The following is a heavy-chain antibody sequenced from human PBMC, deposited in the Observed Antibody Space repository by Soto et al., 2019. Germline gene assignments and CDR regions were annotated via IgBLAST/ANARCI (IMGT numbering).Heavy chain of an antibody. V-gene: IGHV1-18*04. CDR3: ARGPPSGSFSLTPRY. CDR1: GYSFHNFG. CDR2: ISGQIAKT. J-gene: IGHJ4*02. D-gene: IGHD1-26*01. Sequence: QVQLVQSGPEVKKPGASVKVSCKASGYSFHNFGIIWVRQAPGQGLEWMGWISGQIAKTNYAQKFQVKVTMTTDTSTSTAYMELNTLTYDDTAMYYCARGPPSGSFSLTPRYWGQGTLVTVSS.